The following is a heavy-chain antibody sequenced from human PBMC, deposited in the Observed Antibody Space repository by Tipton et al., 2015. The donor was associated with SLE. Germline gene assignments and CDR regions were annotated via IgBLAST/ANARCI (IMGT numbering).Heavy chain of an antibody. Sequence: TLSLTCTVSDGSISSYCWSWIRQPPGKGLDWIGYIHYNGSTNYNPSLKSRVAISEDTSKNQISLRLSSVTAADTAVYYCARVNDFLLYGMDAWGQGTTVTVSS. D-gene: IGHD3-3*01. CDR2: IHYNGST. V-gene: IGHV4-59*01. CDR1: DGSISSYC. CDR3: ARVNDFLLYGMDA. J-gene: IGHJ6*02.